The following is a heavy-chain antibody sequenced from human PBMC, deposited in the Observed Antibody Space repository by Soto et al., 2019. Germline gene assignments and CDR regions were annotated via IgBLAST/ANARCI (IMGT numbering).Heavy chain of an antibody. D-gene: IGHD3-16*01. CDR3: ASGLGHHGMDV. CDR2: INPSGGNT. Sequence: GASVKVSCKASGYTFTSYDINWVRQATGQGLEWMGIINPSGGNTSYAQKFQGRVTMTRDTSTSTVYMELSSLRSEDTAVYYCASGLGHHGMDVWGQGTTVTVSS. J-gene: IGHJ6*02. CDR1: GYTFTSYD. V-gene: IGHV1-46*01.